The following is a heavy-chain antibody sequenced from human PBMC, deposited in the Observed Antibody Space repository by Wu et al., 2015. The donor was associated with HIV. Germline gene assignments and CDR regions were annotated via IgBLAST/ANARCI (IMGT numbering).Heavy chain of an antibody. V-gene: IGHV1-2*02. J-gene: IGHJ6*03. CDR2: INPNSGGT. Sequence: QVQLVQSGAEVKKPGASVKVSCKASGYTFTGYYMHWVRQAPGQGLEWMGWINPNSGGTNYAQKFQGRVTMTRDTSISTAYMELSRLRSDDTAVYYCARVDIVVVPAAISEYYYYYMDVWGKGTTVTVSS. CDR3: ARVDIVVVPAAISEYYYYYMDV. CDR1: GYTFTGYY. D-gene: IGHD2-2*01.